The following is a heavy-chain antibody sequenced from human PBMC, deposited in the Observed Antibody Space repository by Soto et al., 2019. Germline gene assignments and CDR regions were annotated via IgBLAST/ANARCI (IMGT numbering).Heavy chain of an antibody. Sequence: GGSLRLSCAASGFTFSNAWMSWVRQAPGKGLEWVGRIKSKTDGGTTDYAAPVKGRFTISRDDSKNTLYLQMNSLKTEDTAVYYCTVRYSSGWDPFDYWGQGTLVTVSS. V-gene: IGHV3-15*01. CDR2: IKSKTDGGTT. J-gene: IGHJ4*02. D-gene: IGHD6-19*01. CDR1: GFTFSNAW. CDR3: TVRYSSGWDPFDY.